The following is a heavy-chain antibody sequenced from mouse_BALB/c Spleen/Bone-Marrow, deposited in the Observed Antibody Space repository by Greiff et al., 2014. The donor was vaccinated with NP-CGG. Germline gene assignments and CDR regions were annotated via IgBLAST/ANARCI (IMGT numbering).Heavy chain of an antibody. V-gene: IGHV14-3*02. CDR1: GFNIKDTY. D-gene: IGHD1-1*01. CDR3: ASYYYGSSRFAD. CDR2: IDPANGNT. J-gene: IGHJ3*01. Sequence: EVKLVESGAELVKPGASVKLSCTASGFNIKDTYMHWVKQRPEQGLEWIGRIDPANGNTKYDPKFQGKATITADTSSNTAYLQLSSLTSEDTAVYYCASYYYGSSRFADWGQGTLVTVSA.